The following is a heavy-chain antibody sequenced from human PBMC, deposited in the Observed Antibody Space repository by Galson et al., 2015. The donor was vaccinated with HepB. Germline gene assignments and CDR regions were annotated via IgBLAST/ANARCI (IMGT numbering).Heavy chain of an antibody. V-gene: IGHV1-8*01. CDR1: GYTFTSYD. D-gene: IGHD6-13*01. CDR2: MNPNSGNT. Sequence: SVKVSCKASGYTFTSYDINWVRQATGQGLEWMGWMNPNSGNTGYAQKFQGRVTMTRNTSISTAYMELSSLRSEDTAVYYCARGPPLYYSSSWYGTLIGNYYYYGMDVWGQGTTVTVSS. CDR3: ARGPPLYYSSSWYGTLIGNYYYYGMDV. J-gene: IGHJ6*02.